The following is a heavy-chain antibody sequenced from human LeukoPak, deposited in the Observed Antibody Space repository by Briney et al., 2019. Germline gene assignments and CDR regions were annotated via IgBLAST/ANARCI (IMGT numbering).Heavy chain of an antibody. J-gene: IGHJ5*02. D-gene: IGHD6-13*01. CDR2: INPNSGGT. V-gene: IGHV1-2*02. CDR3: ARAVAAAGTTYNWFDP. Sequence: ASVKVSFKSSVYTFTFYYMHWVRQAPGQGLEWMGWINPNSGGTNFAQKFQGRVTMTRDTSISTAYMELSRLRSDDTAVYYCARAVAAAGTTYNWFDPWGQGTLVTVSS. CDR1: VYTFTFYY.